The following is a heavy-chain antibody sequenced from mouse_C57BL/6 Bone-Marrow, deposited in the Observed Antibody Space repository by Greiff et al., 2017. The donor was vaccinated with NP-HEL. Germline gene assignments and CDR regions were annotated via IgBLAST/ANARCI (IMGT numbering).Heavy chain of an antibody. J-gene: IGHJ2*01. CDR1: GYTFTDYY. Sequence: VQLQQSGAELVRPGASVKLSCKASGYTFTDYYINWVKQRPGQGLEWIARIYPGSGNTYYNEKFKGKATLTAEKSSSTAYMQLSSLTSEDSAVYFCARAGRLDYWGQGTTLTVSS. CDR2: IYPGSGNT. CDR3: ARAGRLDY. V-gene: IGHV1-76*01.